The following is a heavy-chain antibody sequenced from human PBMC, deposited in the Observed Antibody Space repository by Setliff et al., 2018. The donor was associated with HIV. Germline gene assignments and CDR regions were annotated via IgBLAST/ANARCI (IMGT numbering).Heavy chain of an antibody. CDR1: DGSLSSYY. V-gene: IGHV4-34*01. Sequence: SETLSLTCAVYDGSLSSYYWSWIRQSTGKGLEWIGEINDSGTTNYNPSLESRVTMLIDMSKNQLSLKLSSVTAADTAVYFCAGGPIRYSSGVRWFLGVESWYSGIDYWGQGTRVTVS. CDR2: INDSGTT. CDR3: AGGPIRYSSGVRWFLGVESWYSGIDY. D-gene: IGHD2-15*01. J-gene: IGHJ4*02.